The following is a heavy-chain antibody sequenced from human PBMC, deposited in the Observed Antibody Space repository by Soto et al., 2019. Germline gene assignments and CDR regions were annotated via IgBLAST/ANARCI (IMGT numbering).Heavy chain of an antibody. CDR3: ARPPASGEFDY. Sequence: PGGSLRLSCVSSGFTFSDYYMTWIRQAPGMGLQWVSYISSSGTTIYYADSVKGRFTISRDNAKNSLYLQMNSLRAEDTAVYYCARPPASGEFDYWGKGTLVPVSS. J-gene: IGHJ4*01. CDR1: GFTFSDYY. D-gene: IGHD4-17*01. CDR2: ISSSGTTI. V-gene: IGHV3-11*01.